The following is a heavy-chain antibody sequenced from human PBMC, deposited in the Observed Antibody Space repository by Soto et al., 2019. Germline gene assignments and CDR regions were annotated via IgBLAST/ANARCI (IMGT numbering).Heavy chain of an antibody. D-gene: IGHD2-2*01. CDR1: GFTFSSYA. J-gene: IGHJ5*02. CDR2: ISGSGGST. Sequence: EVQLLESGGGLVQPGGSLRLSCAASGFTFSSYAMSWVRQAPGKGLEWVSAISGSGGSTYYADSVKGRFTISRDNAKNTRYLQMNSLRAEDTAVYYCAKDRCGSTSCYWHHGFDPWGQGTLVTVSS. CDR3: AKDRCGSTSCYWHHGFDP. V-gene: IGHV3-23*01.